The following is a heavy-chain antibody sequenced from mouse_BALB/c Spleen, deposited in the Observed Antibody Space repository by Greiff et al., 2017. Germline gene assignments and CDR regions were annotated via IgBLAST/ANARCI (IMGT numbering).Heavy chain of an antibody. D-gene: IGHD2-4*01. V-gene: IGHV1S137*01. CDR2: ISTYYGDA. Sequence: VKLVESGAELVRPGVSVKISCKGSGYTFTDYAMHWVKQSHAKSLEWIGVISTYYGDASYNQKFKGKATMTVDKSSSTAYMELARLTSEDSAIYYCARSTMITTENWFAYWGQGTLVTVSA. CDR1: GYTFTDYA. CDR3: ARSTMITTENWFAY. J-gene: IGHJ3*01.